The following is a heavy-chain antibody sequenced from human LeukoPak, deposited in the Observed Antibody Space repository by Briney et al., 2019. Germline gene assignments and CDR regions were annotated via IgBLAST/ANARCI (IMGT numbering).Heavy chain of an antibody. CDR2: ISGSGGST. J-gene: IGHJ4*02. CDR3: AKAHTYYYDSSGYYILV. CDR1: GFTFSSYA. Sequence: GGSLRLSCAASGFTFSSYATSWVRQAPGKGLEWVSAISGSGGSTYYADSVKGRFTISRDNSKNTLYLQMNSLRVEDTAVYYCAKAHTYYYDSSGYYILVWGQGTLVTVSS. D-gene: IGHD3-22*01. V-gene: IGHV3-23*01.